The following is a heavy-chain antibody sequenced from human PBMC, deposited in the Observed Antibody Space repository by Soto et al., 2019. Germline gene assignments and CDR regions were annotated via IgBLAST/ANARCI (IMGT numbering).Heavy chain of an antibody. CDR1: GFIFTSSS. V-gene: IGHV1-58*01. CDR2: ITVGTGNT. D-gene: IGHD3-22*01. J-gene: IGHJ4*02. Sequence: SVKVSCKASGFIFTSSSVQWVLQARGQRLEWIGWITVGTGNTNYAQKFQERVTITRDMSTSTAYMELSNLRSEDTAVYYCAAGDSSGYYGGWGKGTQVTVSS. CDR3: AAGDSSGYYGG.